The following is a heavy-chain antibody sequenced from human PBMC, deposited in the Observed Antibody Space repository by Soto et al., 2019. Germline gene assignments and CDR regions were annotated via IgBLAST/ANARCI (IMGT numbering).Heavy chain of an antibody. CDR2: IYYSGST. V-gene: IGHV4-59*11. Sequence: PSETLSLTCTVSGGSIISHYWSWIRQPPGKGLEWIGYIYYSGSTNYNPSLKSRVTISVDTSKNQFSLKLSSVTAADTAVYYCARGRIKGCISTSCYRVGYYYYGMDVWGQGTTVTISS. CDR1: GGSIISHY. J-gene: IGHJ6*02. CDR3: ARGRIKGCISTSCYRVGYYYYGMDV. D-gene: IGHD2-2*01.